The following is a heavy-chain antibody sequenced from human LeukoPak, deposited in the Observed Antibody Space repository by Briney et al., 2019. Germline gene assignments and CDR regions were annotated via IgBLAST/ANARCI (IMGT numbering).Heavy chain of an antibody. CDR3: ARDPSGHDYSNYYD. D-gene: IGHD4-11*01. CDR2: INPSGGST. CDR1: GYTFTSYS. J-gene: IGHJ4*02. V-gene: IGHV1-46*01. Sequence: ASVKVSCKASGYTFTSYSMHWVRQAPGQGLEWMGIINPSGGSTSYAQKFKGRVTMTRDMSTSTVYMELSSLRSEDTAVYYCARDPSGHDYSNYYDRGTGTMVTAAS.